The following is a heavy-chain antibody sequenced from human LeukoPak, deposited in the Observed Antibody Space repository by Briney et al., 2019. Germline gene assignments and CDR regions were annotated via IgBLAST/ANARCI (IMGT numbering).Heavy chain of an antibody. CDR3: ARVERWLQLGIDY. J-gene: IGHJ4*02. D-gene: IGHD5-24*01. CDR1: GFTFSSYS. CDR2: ISSSSGYI. V-gene: IGHV3-21*01. Sequence: GGSLRLSCAASGFTFSSYSMNWVRQAPGKGLEWVSSISSSSGYIYYADSVKGRFTISRDNAKNSLYLQMNSLRAEDTAVYYCARVERWLQLGIDYWGQGTLVTVSS.